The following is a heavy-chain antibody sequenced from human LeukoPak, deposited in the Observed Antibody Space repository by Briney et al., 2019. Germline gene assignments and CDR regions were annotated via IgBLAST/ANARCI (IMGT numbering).Heavy chain of an antibody. D-gene: IGHD2-2*01. J-gene: IGHJ4*02. CDR3: AKYMIVVVPAAYDY. V-gene: IGHV3-23*01. CDR2: ISGSGGST. CDR1: GFTFSSYA. Sequence: QAGGSLRLSCAASGFTFSSYAMSWVRQAPGTGLEWVSAISGSGGSTYYADSVKGRFTISRDNSKNTLYLQTNSLRAEDTAVYYCAKYMIVVVPAAYDYWGQGTLVTVSS.